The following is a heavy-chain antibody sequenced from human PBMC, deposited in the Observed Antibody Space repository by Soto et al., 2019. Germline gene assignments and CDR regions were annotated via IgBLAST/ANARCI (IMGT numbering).Heavy chain of an antibody. CDR2: IYYSGST. Sequence: SETLSLTCTVSGGSISSYYWSWIRQPPGKGLEWIGYIYYSGSTNYNPSLKSRVTISVDTSKNQFSLKLSSVTAADTAVYYCARVTEGQTMVRGVIRYYYYYGMDVWGQGTTVTVSS. CDR1: GGSISSYY. V-gene: IGHV4-59*01. J-gene: IGHJ6*02. D-gene: IGHD3-10*01. CDR3: ARVTEGQTMVRGVIRYYYYYGMDV.